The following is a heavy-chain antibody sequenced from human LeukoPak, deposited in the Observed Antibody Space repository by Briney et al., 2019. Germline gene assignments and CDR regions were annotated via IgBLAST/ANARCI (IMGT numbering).Heavy chain of an antibody. J-gene: IGHJ4*02. Sequence: GGSLRLSCAACGFTVRSYYMSWVRQAPGKGLEWVSGISGSASYYYADYVRGRFTISRYNSKNTLYLQMNSLRAEDTAVYYCATGRYWNDGFDYWGQGTLVTVSS. CDR3: ATGRYWNDGFDY. D-gene: IGHD1-1*01. CDR2: ISGSASY. CDR1: GFTVRSYY. V-gene: IGHV3-53*01.